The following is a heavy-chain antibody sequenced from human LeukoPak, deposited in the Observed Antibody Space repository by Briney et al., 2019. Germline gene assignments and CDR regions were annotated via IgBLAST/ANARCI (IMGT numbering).Heavy chain of an antibody. D-gene: IGHD6-19*01. V-gene: IGHV4-38-2*02. CDR2: IYPSGST. J-gene: IGHJ3*02. CDR3: ARSDNSDALDAFDI. CDR1: GYSISSGYY. Sequence: SETLSLTCTVSGYSISSGYYWGWIRQPPGKGLEWIGSIYPSGSTYYNPSLKSRVTISVDTSKNQFSLKLSSVTAADTAVYYCARSDNSDALDAFDIWGQGTMVIVSS.